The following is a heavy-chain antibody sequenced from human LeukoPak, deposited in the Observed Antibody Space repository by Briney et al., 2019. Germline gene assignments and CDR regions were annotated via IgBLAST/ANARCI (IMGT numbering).Heavy chain of an antibody. CDR1: NGSISDYY. Sequence: PSETLSLTCTVSNGSISDYYMSWIRQAPGKGLEWVSYISSSGSTIYYADSVKGRFTISRDNAKNSLYLQMNSLRAEDTAVYYCARNSARQWLRGWFDPWGQGTLVTVSS. CDR2: ISSSGSTI. D-gene: IGHD6-19*01. J-gene: IGHJ5*02. CDR3: ARNSARQWLRGWFDP. V-gene: IGHV3-11*04.